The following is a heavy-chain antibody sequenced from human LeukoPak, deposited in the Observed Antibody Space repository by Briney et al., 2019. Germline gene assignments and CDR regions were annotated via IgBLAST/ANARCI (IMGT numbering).Heavy chain of an antibody. Sequence: ASVKVSCKVSGYTLTELSMHWVRQAPGKGLEWMGGFDPEVGETIYAQKFQGRVTMTEDTSTDTAYMELSSLRSEDTAVYYCAREYSSSWYTYYYYGMDVWGQGTTVTVSS. D-gene: IGHD6-13*01. CDR1: GYTLTELS. CDR3: AREYSSSWYTYYYYGMDV. J-gene: IGHJ6*02. CDR2: FDPEVGET. V-gene: IGHV1-24*01.